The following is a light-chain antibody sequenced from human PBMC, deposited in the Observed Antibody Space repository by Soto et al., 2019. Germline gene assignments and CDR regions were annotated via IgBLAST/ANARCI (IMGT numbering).Light chain of an antibody. V-gene: IGKV1-12*01. Sequence: DILMTQSPSSVSASVGERVTLTCRASQGIGSWLAWYQQKPGQAPKLLIYAASSLQSGVPARFSGSGSGTVFTLTISSLQAEDFATYYRQQANSFRLTFGGGTKVEIK. CDR1: QGIGSW. CDR3: QQANSFRLT. J-gene: IGKJ4*01. CDR2: AAS.